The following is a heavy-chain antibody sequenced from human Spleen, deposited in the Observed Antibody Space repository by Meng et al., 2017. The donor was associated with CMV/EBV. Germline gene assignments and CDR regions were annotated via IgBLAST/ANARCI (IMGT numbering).Heavy chain of an antibody. Sequence: SETLSLTCTVSGGSVSSGSYYWSWIRQPPGKGLEWIGYIYYSGSTNYNPSLKSRVTISVDTSKNQFSLKLGSVTAADTAVYYCARDSSTSVDYWGQGTLVTVSS. V-gene: IGHV4-61*01. D-gene: IGHD2-2*01. CDR3: ARDSSTSVDY. CDR2: IYYSGST. CDR1: GGSVSSGSYY. J-gene: IGHJ4*02.